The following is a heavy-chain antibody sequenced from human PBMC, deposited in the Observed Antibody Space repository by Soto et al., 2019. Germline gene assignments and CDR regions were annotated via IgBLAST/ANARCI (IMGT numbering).Heavy chain of an antibody. CDR2: IYYSGST. CDR3: ARVWGGAFDI. D-gene: IGHD3-10*01. CDR1: GGSITNYY. Sequence: SETLSLTCTVSGGSITNYYWSWIRQPPGKGLEWIGYIYYSGSTNYNPSLKSRVTISVDTSKNQFSLKLSSVTAADTAVYYCARVWGGAFDIWGQGTMVTVSS. J-gene: IGHJ3*02. V-gene: IGHV4-59*01.